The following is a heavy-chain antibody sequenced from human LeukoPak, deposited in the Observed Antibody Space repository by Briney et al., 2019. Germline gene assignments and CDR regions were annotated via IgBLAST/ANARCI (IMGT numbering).Heavy chain of an antibody. CDR2: INHSGST. Sequence: SETLSLTCAVYGGSFSGYYWSWIRQPPGKGLEWIGEINHSGSTNYNPSLKSRVTISVDTPKNQFSLKLSSVTAADTAVYYCARVEADPYGDYGGYYFDYWGQGTLVTVSS. D-gene: IGHD4-17*01. CDR3: ARVEADPYGDYGGYYFDY. CDR1: GGSFSGYY. V-gene: IGHV4-34*01. J-gene: IGHJ4*02.